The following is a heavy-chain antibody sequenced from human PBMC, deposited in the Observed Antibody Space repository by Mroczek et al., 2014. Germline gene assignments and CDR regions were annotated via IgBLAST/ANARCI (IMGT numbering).Heavy chain of an antibody. Sequence: HVVEVWGEGLVKPGGSLRLSCAASGFTFSDYYMSWIRQAPGKGLEWVSYISSSGSTIYYADSVKGRFTISRDNAKNSLYLQMNSLRAEDTAVYYCARVLPYYDSSGSDAFDIWGQGTMVTVSS. V-gene: IGHV3-11*01. CDR2: ISSSGSTI. CDR1: GFTFSDYY. D-gene: IGHD3-22*01. CDR3: ARVLPYYDSSGSDAFDI. J-gene: IGHJ3*02.